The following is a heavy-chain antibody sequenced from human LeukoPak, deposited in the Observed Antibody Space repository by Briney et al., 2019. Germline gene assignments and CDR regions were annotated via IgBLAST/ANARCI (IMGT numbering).Heavy chain of an antibody. Sequence: SESLSLTCTVSGGPINVYYWSWIRQPPGKGLEWIGYVSYDGSTNYNPSLKSRVIILLDTSKNQLSLKLSSVTAADTAVYYCARSEQLIRTFDYWGQGTLVTVSS. CDR1: GGPINVYY. CDR2: VSYDGST. J-gene: IGHJ4*02. CDR3: ARSEQLIRTFDY. D-gene: IGHD6-13*01. V-gene: IGHV4-59*08.